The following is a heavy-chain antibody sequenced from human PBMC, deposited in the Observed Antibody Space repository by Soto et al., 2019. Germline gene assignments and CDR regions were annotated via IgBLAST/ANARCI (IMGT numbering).Heavy chain of an antibody. D-gene: IGHD1-1*01. V-gene: IGHV3-30*03. CDR2: ISFDGSNQ. CDR1: GFTFSSYG. Sequence: QVQLVESGGGVVQPGRSLRLSCAASGFTFSSYGMNWVRQAPGKGLEWVSVISFDGSNQYYADFVKGRFTISRDNSKNTVYLQLNSLRAEDTAVYYCDIESASTDRKYFFDFWGEGALVAASS. J-gene: IGHJ4*02. CDR3: DIESASTDRKYFFDF.